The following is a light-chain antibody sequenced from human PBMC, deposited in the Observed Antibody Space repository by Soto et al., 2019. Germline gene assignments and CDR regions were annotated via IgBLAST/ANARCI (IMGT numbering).Light chain of an antibody. V-gene: IGKV1-5*03. CDR3: QQCYTYWT. Sequence: IQMTQSPSTLSASVGDRVTITCRASQSINTWLAWYQQKPGKAPKLLIYKASALESGVPSRFSGSGSGTEFTLTISSLQPDDFATYYCQQCYTYWTFGPGTKVDIK. CDR2: KAS. CDR1: QSINTW. J-gene: IGKJ1*01.